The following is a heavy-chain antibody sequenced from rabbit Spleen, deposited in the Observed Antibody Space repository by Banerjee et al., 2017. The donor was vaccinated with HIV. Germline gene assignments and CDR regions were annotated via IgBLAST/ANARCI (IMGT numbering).Heavy chain of an antibody. CDR1: GIDFSRSYQ. V-gene: IGHV1S40*01. CDR3: ARRSSVDGGSDL. CDR2: IYVGSGGYT. Sequence: QSVEESGGGLVQPGGSLTLSCTASGIDFSRSYQMCWVRQAPGKGLEWIACIYVGSGGYTYYATWAKGRFTISKTSSTTVTLQMTSLTAADTATYFCARRSSVDGGSDLWGPGTLVTVS. J-gene: IGHJ6*01. D-gene: IGHD4-2*01.